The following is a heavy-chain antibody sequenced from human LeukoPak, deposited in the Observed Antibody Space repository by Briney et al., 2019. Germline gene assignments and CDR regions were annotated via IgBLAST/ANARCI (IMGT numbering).Heavy chain of an antibody. J-gene: IGHJ4*02. CDR2: TSYDGGES. Sequence: GRSLRLSCVASGFIFSSYGMHWVRQAPGKGLEWVAVTSYDGGESYYADSVKGRFTISRDNSENTLYLQMSSLRVEDTAVYYCARGGGSSWCLDCWGQGTLVTVSS. D-gene: IGHD6-13*01. CDR3: ARGGGSSWCLDC. V-gene: IGHV3-30*03. CDR1: GFIFSSYG.